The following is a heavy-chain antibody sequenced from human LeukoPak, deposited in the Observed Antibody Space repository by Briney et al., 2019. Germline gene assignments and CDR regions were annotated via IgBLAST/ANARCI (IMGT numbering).Heavy chain of an antibody. CDR1: GGSISSSSYY. V-gene: IGHV4-39*01. Sequence: SETLSLTCTVSGGSISSSSYYWGWIRQPPGKGLEWIGSIYSSGSTYYNPSLKSRVTISVDTSKNQFSLKLSSVTAADTAVYYCATINVVVVADFSMDVWGQGTTVTVSS. J-gene: IGHJ6*02. CDR2: IYSSGST. D-gene: IGHD2-15*01. CDR3: ATINVVVVADFSMDV.